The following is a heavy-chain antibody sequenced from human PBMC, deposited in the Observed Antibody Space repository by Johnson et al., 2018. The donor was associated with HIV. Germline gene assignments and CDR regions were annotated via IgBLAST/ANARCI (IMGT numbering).Heavy chain of an antibody. J-gene: IGHJ3*02. CDR3: AREVKRYAFDI. CDR2: IHYHGSNK. V-gene: IGHV3-30*03. CDR1: GFTFSSYW. Sequence: VQLVESGGGLVQPGRSLRLSCAASGFTFSSYWMSWVRQAPGKGLEWVAFIHYHGSNKYYADSVKGRFTISRDNSKNTLYLQMNSLRAEDTAVYYCAREVKRYAFDIWGQGTMVTVSS.